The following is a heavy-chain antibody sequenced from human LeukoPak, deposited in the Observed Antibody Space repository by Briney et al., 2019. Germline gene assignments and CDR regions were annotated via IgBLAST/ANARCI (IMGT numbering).Heavy chain of an antibody. CDR1: GFTFSSYA. J-gene: IGHJ4*02. CDR2: ISRDTT. V-gene: IGHV3-23*01. D-gene: IGHD1-26*01. CDR3: VKESPYGSPRFYYFDY. Sequence: GGSLRLSCAASGFTFSSYATHWVRQAPGKGLEWVSAISRDTTYYAASVKGRFTISKDISKNTLSLQMNSLRAEDTAIYYCVKESPYGSPRFYYFDYWGQGILVTVSS.